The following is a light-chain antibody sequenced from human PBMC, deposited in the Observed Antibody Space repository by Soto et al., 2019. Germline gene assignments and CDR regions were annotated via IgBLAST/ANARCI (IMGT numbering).Light chain of an antibody. Sequence: EVVLTQSPGTLSLSPGERATLSCRASQSVSSTYLAWYQQKPGQAPRLLIYGASNSATGIPDRFSVSGSETDFTLAISRLEPEDSAVYYCQQDGDSPWTFGQGTKVEIK. V-gene: IGKV3-20*01. J-gene: IGKJ1*01. CDR1: QSVSSTY. CDR3: QQDGDSPWT. CDR2: GAS.